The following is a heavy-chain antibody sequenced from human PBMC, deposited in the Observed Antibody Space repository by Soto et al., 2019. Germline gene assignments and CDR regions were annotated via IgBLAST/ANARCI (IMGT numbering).Heavy chain of an antibody. J-gene: IGHJ3*02. Sequence: KVSCKASGGTFSSYASSWVRQAPGQGREWMGGIIPIFGTANYAQKFQGRVTITADESTGTAYMELSSLRSEDTAVYYCSITIFGVVIIGAFDIWGQGTMVTVSS. CDR1: GGTFSSYA. D-gene: IGHD3-3*01. CDR2: IIPIFGTA. CDR3: SITIFGVVIIGAFDI. V-gene: IGHV1-69*01.